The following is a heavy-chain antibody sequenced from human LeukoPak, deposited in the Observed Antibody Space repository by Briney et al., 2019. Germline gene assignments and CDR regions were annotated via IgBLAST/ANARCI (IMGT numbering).Heavy chain of an antibody. J-gene: IGHJ5*02. V-gene: IGHV3-30-3*01. CDR3: ARVGYYYGSGSYPDH. CDR1: GFTFSTYA. D-gene: IGHD3-10*01. Sequence: GGSLRLSCAASGFTFSTYAMYWVRQAPGKGLEWVAVISSDADNKYYADSVKGRFTISRDNSKNTLYLQMNSLRTEDTAVYYCARVGYYYGSGSYPDHWGQGTLVAVSS. CDR2: ISSDADNK.